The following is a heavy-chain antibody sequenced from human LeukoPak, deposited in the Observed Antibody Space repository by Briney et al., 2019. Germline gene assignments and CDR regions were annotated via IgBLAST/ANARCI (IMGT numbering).Heavy chain of an antibody. J-gene: IGHJ3*02. D-gene: IGHD3-22*01. Sequence: SETLSLTCTVSGGPISSSSYYWGWIRQPPGKGLGRIGSIYYSGSTYYNPSLKSRVTISVDTSKNQFSLKLSSVTAADTAVYYCARHRMYYYDSSGRGVADAFDIWGQGTMVTVSS. CDR1: GGPISSSSYY. V-gene: IGHV4-39*01. CDR3: ARHRMYYYDSSGRGVADAFDI. CDR2: IYYSGST.